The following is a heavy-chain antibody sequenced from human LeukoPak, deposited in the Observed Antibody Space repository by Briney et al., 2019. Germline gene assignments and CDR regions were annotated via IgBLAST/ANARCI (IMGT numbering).Heavy chain of an antibody. J-gene: IGHJ4*02. CDR2: ISSGGST. CDR1: GGSISSSGYY. CDR3: ASSSGSSGSRALDY. D-gene: IGHD6-19*01. V-gene: IGHV4-39*01. Sequence: SETLSLTCTVSGGSISSSGYYWGWIRQPPGKGPEWIGSISSGGSTHYIPSLKSRVTRSVDTPKNQFSLKLSSVTAADTAVYYCASSSGSSGSRALDYWGQGTLVTVSS.